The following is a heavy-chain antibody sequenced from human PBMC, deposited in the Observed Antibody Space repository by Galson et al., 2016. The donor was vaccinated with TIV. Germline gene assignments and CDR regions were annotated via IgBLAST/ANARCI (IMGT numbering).Heavy chain of an antibody. J-gene: IGHJ4*02. CDR1: GGAFISHG. CDR2: IIPIFGLA. Sequence: SVKVSCKASGGAFISHGISWVRQAPGQGLEWMGGIIPIFGLANYAQKFQGRGTITADDSTRTAYMELSSLRFDDTAVYYCARGGSTVTRPFDYWGQGTLVTVSS. CDR3: ARGGSTVTRPFDY. V-gene: IGHV1-69*13. D-gene: IGHD4-17*01.